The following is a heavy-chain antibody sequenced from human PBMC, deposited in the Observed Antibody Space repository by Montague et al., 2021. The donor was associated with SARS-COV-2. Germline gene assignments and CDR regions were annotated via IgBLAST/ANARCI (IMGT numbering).Heavy chain of an antibody. V-gene: IGHV4-39*07. CDR3: ARLGRQQLVRLSGMDV. Sequence: SETLSLTCTVSGGSISSSSYYWGWIRQPPGKGLEWIGSIYYSGGTYYNPSLESRVTISVDTSKNQFSLKLSSVTAADTAVYYCARLGRQQLVRLSGMDVWGQGTTVTVSS. J-gene: IGHJ6*02. CDR1: GGSISSSSYY. D-gene: IGHD6-13*01. CDR2: IYYSGGT.